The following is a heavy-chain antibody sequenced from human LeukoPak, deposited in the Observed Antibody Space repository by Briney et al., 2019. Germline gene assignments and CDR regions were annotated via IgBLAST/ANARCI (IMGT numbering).Heavy chain of an antibody. D-gene: IGHD2-2*01. CDR1: GFTLSSYE. V-gene: IGHV3-48*03. Sequence: GGSLRLSCIVSGFTLSSYEMSWIRQAPGKGLEWVASIEYSGGSAYYADSVKGRFTISRDNAKNSLYLQMNSLRAEDTAVYYCARDGGSTSYYMDVWGKGTTVTVSS. J-gene: IGHJ6*03. CDR2: IEYSGGSA. CDR3: ARDGGSTSYYMDV.